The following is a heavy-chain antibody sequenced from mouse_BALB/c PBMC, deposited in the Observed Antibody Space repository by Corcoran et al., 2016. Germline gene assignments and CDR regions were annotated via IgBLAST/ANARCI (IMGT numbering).Heavy chain of an antibody. Sequence: DVQLQESGPGLVKPSQSLSLTCSVTGYSITSGYYWNWIRQFPGNKLEWMGYISYDGSNNYNPSLKNRISTTRDTSKNQFFLKLNAVTTEETATYYCARLVYYYDVLDYWGQGTTLTVSS. V-gene: IGHV3-6*02. CDR1: GYSITSGYY. CDR2: ISYDGSN. J-gene: IGHJ2*01. CDR3: ARLVYYYDVLDY. D-gene: IGHD2-4*01.